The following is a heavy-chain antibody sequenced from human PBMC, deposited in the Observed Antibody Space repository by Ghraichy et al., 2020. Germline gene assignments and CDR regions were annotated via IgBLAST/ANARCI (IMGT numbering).Heavy chain of an antibody. CDR2: IYHSGST. CDR1: GYSISNGDY. D-gene: IGHD6-19*01. J-gene: IGHJ4*02. V-gene: IGHV4-38-2*02. Sequence: SETLSLTCTVSGYSISNGDYWGWMRQPPGKKLEWIGSIYHSGSTYYNPSLKSRVTISLDTSTNQFSLKLNSVTASDTAVYYCARARAPAGSTWHYFDYWCQGTLVTVSS. CDR3: ARARAPAGSTWHYFDY.